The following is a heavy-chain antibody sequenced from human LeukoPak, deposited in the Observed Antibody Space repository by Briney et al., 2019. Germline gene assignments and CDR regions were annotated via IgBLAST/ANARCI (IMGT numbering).Heavy chain of an antibody. D-gene: IGHD3-3*01. CDR2: ITTYNGNT. V-gene: IGHV1-18*01. CDR3: ARGPYYDSWSGAGY. Sequence: EASVTVSCTASGYTFRDFGISWVRQAPGQGLEWMGWITTYNGNTNYIQKLQGRVTMTTDTSTSTAYMELRSLRSDDTAVYYCARGPYYDSWSGAGYWGQGTLVTVSS. CDR1: GYTFRDFG. J-gene: IGHJ4*02.